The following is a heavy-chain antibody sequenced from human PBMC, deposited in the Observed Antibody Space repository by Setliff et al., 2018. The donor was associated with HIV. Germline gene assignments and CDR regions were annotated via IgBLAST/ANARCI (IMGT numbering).Heavy chain of an antibody. CDR2: VDPENPTT. Sequence: GASVKVSCKMSGYTFTNQYIHWIQQAPGKGLEWMGLVDPENPTTIYAARFQGRVTITADTSTDTAYMELSRLRSEDTAIYYCASERSRGNYYYSLDVWGKGTTVTVSS. CDR1: GYTFTNQY. CDR3: ASERSRGNYYYSLDV. J-gene: IGHJ6*03. V-gene: IGHV1-69-2*01.